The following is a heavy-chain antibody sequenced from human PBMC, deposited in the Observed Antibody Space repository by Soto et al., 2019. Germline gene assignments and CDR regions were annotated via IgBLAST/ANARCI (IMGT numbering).Heavy chain of an antibody. CDR3: ASGRDGYFYF. J-gene: IGHJ4*01. Sequence: SVMVSCQAPGGNFSYFALNWVRQAPGQGLEWMGGIIPVFGTPNYSQKFQDRSTITADESAGTAYMELSKLGSKHTAVYYCASGRDGYFYF. V-gene: IGHV1-69*13. CDR1: GGNFSYFA. CDR2: IIPVFGTP. D-gene: IGHD3-22*01.